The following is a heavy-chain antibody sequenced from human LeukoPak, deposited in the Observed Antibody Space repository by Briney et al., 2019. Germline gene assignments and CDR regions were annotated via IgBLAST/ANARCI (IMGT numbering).Heavy chain of an antibody. D-gene: IGHD3-3*01. CDR3: ARSLDFWSGYYGQRRYGMDV. Sequence: SETLSLTCTVSGVSISGYYWSWIRQPPGKGLECIGYIYYSGSTNYNPSLKSRVIISVDTSKNQFSLKLSSVTAADTAVYYCARSLDFWSGYYGQRRYGMDVWGQGTTVTVSS. J-gene: IGHJ6*02. CDR1: GVSISGYY. V-gene: IGHV4-59*12. CDR2: IYYSGST.